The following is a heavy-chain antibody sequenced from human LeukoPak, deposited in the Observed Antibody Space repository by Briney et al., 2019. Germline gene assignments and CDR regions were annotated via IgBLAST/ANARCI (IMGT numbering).Heavy chain of an antibody. J-gene: IGHJ4*02. CDR3: ARDNEAAARAYDY. V-gene: IGHV4-59*12. CDR2: IYYSGST. D-gene: IGHD6-13*01. CDR1: GGSISSYY. Sequence: SETLSLTCTVSGGSISSYYWSWIRQPPGKGLEWIGYIYYSGSTNYNTSLKSRVTMSVDTSKNQFSLKLSSVTAADTAVYYCARDNEAAARAYDYWGQGTLVTVSS.